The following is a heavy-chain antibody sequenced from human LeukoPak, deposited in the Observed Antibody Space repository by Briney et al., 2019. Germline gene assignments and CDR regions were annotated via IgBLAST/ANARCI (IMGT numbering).Heavy chain of an antibody. CDR2: ISAYNGNT. D-gene: IGHD2-2*01. V-gene: IGHV1-18*01. CDR1: GYTFTSYG. CDR3: ARLIVVVPAAPNWFDP. Sequence: GASVKVSCKASGYTFTSYGISWVRQAPGQGLEWMGLISAYNGNTNYAQKLQGRVTMTTDTSTSTAYMELRSLRSDDTAVYYCARLIVVVPAAPNWFDPWGQGTLVTVSS. J-gene: IGHJ5*02.